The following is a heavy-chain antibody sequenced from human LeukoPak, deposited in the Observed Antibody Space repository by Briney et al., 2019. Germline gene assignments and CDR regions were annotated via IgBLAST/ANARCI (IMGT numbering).Heavy chain of an antibody. CDR2: ISSTSSTI. J-gene: IGHJ4*02. Sequence: GGSLRLSCAASGFTFSGHSMNWVRQAPGKGLEWVSYISSTSSTIYYADSVKGRFTVSRDNAKNSLYLQMNSLRAEDTAVYYCARHKGAGHFDYWGQGTLVTVSS. V-gene: IGHV3-48*01. CDR1: GFTFSGHS. CDR3: ARHKGAGHFDY. D-gene: IGHD2-21*01.